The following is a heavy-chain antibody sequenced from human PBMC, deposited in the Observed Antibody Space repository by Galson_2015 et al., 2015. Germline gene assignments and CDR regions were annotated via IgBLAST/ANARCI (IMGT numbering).Heavy chain of an antibody. Sequence: SLRLSCAASGSTFDDYAMHWVRQAPGKGLEWVSGISWNSGSIGYADSVKGRFTISRDNAKNSLYLQMNSLRAEDTALYYCAKDMASRYYDSSGHPGVDYWGQGTLLTVSS. D-gene: IGHD3-22*01. CDR3: AKDMASRYYDSSGHPGVDY. CDR1: GSTFDDYA. J-gene: IGHJ4*02. CDR2: ISWNSGSI. V-gene: IGHV3-9*01.